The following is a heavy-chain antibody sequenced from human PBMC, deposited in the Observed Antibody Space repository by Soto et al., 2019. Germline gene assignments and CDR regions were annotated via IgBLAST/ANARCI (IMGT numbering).Heavy chain of an antibody. CDR2: ISTSGSST. Sequence: QVQLVESGGGLVKPGGSLRLSCAASGFSFSDYYMSWIRQAPGKGLEWVSLISTSGSSTDYADSVKGRFTISRDNAKNSLSLKMNSLRAEDTAVYYWANLAKNYYHYMDVWGKGTTVTVSS. V-gene: IGHV3-11*01. J-gene: IGHJ6*03. D-gene: IGHD1-26*01. CDR3: ANLAKNYYHYMDV. CDR1: GFSFSDYY.